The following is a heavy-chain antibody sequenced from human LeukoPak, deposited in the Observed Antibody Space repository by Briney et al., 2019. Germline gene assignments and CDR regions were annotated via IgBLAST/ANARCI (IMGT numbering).Heavy chain of an antibody. D-gene: IGHD1-26*01. V-gene: IGHV1-3*04. J-gene: IGHJ4*02. Sequence: ASVKVSCKASGGTFSSYAISWVRQAPGQRLEWLGWINTGNGDTRYSQTFQGRVTITRDTSASTAYMELSSLRPEDTAMYYCARDMGSGSLHYWGQGTLVTVSS. CDR2: INTGNGDT. CDR3: ARDMGSGSLHY. CDR1: GGTFSSYA.